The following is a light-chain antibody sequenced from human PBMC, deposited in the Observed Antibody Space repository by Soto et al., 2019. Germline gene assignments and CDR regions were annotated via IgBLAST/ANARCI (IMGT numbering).Light chain of an antibody. CDR3: QQYGVSPLT. Sequence: EIVLTQSPGTLSLSPGERATLSCKASQGVGSNYLAWYQQKPGQAPRPLIYGASSRATGIPDRFSGSGSGADFTLTISRLEPEDCAVYYCQQYGVSPLTFGPGTRVD. V-gene: IGKV3-20*01. CDR1: QGVGSNY. CDR2: GAS. J-gene: IGKJ3*01.